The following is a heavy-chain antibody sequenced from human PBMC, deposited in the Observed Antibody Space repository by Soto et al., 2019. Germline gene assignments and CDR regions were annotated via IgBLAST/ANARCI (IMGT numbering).Heavy chain of an antibody. D-gene: IGHD2-15*01. CDR2: ISAYNGNT. CDR3: ARDEYCSGGSCYVGWFDP. CDR1: GYTFTSYG. Sequence: GASVKVSCKASGYTFTSYGISWVRQAPGQGLEWMGWISAYNGNTNYAQKLQGRVTMTTDTSTSTAYVELRSLRSDDTAVYYCARDEYCSGGSCYVGWFDPWGQGTLVTVSS. V-gene: IGHV1-18*01. J-gene: IGHJ5*02.